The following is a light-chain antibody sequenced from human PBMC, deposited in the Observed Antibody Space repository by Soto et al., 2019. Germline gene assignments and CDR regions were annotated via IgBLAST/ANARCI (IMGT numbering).Light chain of an antibody. J-gene: IGLJ2*01. CDR2: DVS. Sequence: QSALTQPASVSGSPGQSNTISCTGTSSDVGGYSYVSWYQQHPGKAPKLIIYDVSNRPSGVSNRFSGSKSGNTASLTISGLPSEDEADYHCSSYTSSSTLVVFGGGTKVTVL. CDR3: SSYTSSSTLVV. CDR1: SSDVGGYSY. V-gene: IGLV2-14*01.